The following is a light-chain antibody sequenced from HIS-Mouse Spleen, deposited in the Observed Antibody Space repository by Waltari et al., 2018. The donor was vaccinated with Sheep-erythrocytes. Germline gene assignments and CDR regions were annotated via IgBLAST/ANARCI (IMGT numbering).Light chain of an antibody. CDR2: DVS. J-gene: IGLJ1*01. Sequence: QSALTQPRSVSVSPGQSVTISCTGTSSDVGGYNYVSWYQQHPGKAPKLMIYDVSKLPSGVPDRFSGSTSGNTASLTISGLQAEDEADYYCCSYAGSYNHVFATGTKVTVL. CDR1: SSDVGGYNY. V-gene: IGLV2-11*01. CDR3: CSYAGSYNHV.